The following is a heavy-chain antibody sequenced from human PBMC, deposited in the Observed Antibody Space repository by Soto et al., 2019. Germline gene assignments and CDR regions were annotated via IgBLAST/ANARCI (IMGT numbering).Heavy chain of an antibody. CDR1: GYTFTNYG. D-gene: IGHD4-17*01. CDR2: ISTYNGNT. Sequence: QVQLVQSGAEVKQPGASVKVSCKASGYTFTNYGFTWVRQAPGQGLEWLGWISTYNGNTKYAQKVQGRLTMTTDTSTSTANMELTSLRSDDTALYYCERTTVNTYYYYTDVWGKGSTVTVSS. CDR3: ERTTVNTYYYYTDV. V-gene: IGHV1-18*01. J-gene: IGHJ6*03.